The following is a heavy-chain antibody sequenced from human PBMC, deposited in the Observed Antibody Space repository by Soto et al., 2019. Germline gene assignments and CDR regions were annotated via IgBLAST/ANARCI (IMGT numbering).Heavy chain of an antibody. CDR3: ARHGSN. CDR1: GVAISNSSYY. J-gene: IGHJ4*02. CDR2: IYYSGII. Sequence: QLQLQESGPGLVKPSETLSLTCTVSGVAISNSSYYWGWIRRPPGKGLEWIGTIYYSGIICYNPSLNSRVAIYVDTSKNQFSLKLTSVTAADTAVYYCARHGSNWGQGTLVTVSS. V-gene: IGHV4-39*01.